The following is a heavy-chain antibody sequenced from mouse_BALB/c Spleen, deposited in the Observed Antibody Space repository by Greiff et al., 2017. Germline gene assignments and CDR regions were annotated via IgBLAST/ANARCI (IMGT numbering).Heavy chain of an antibody. CDR3: TRDRDYGRHFDV. CDR1: GFTFSSYT. CDR2: ISSGGSYT. V-gene: IGHV5-6-4*01. J-gene: IGHJ1*01. D-gene: IGHD1-1*01. Sequence: EVKLVESGGGLVKPGGSLKLSCAASGFTFSSYTMSWVRQTPEKRLEWVATISSGGSYTYYPDSVKGRFTISRDNAKNTLYLQMSSLKSEDTAMYYCTRDRDYGRHFDVWGAGTTVTVSS.